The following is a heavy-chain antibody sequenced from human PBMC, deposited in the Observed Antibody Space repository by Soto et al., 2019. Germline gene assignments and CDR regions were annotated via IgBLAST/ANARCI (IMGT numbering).Heavy chain of an antibody. Sequence: SETLSLSCTVSGDSVSSGGYYWTWIRQHPGKGLEWIGYIYYSGSTYYNPSLKSRVTISVDTSKNQFSLKLSSVTAADTAVYYCARDTVGVDGNWFDPWGQGTLVTVSS. V-gene: IGHV4-31*03. CDR3: ARDTVGVDGNWFDP. CDR2: IYYSGST. J-gene: IGHJ5*02. D-gene: IGHD2-15*01. CDR1: GDSVSSGGYY.